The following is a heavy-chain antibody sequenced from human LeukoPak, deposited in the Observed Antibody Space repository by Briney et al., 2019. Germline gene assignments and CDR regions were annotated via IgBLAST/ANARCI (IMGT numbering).Heavy chain of an antibody. Sequence: GGSLRLSCAASGFTFSTYGMHWVRQAPGKGLDWVAVIWYDGSNRYYADSVKGRFTISRDNSKNTLYLQMNSLRAEDTAVYYCARNVGWFRFDYWGQGTLVTVSS. CDR2: IWYDGSNR. J-gene: IGHJ4*02. CDR1: GFTFSTYG. D-gene: IGHD2-15*01. CDR3: ARNVGWFRFDY. V-gene: IGHV3-33*01.